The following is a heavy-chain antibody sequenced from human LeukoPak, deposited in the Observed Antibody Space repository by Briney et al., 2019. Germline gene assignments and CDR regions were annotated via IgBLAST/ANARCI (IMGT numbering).Heavy chain of an antibody. J-gene: IGHJ3*02. Sequence: PSETLSLTCTVSGGSISSDYWNWIRQPPGKGLEWIGYIYYRGSTNYNPSLKSRVSISVHTSKKQFPLKVSSVTTADTAIYYCARGVGAAGSIDIWGQGTMVTVSS. CDR2: IYYRGST. D-gene: IGHD6-13*01. V-gene: IGHV4-59*01. CDR3: ARGVGAAGSIDI. CDR1: GGSISSDY.